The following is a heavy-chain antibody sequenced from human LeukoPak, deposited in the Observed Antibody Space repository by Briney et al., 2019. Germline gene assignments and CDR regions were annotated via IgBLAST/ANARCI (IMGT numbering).Heavy chain of an antibody. Sequence: SETLSLTCTVSGGSISSYYWSWIRQPPGKGLEWIGYIYYSGSTNYNPSLKSRVTISVDTSKNQFSLKLSSETAADTAVYYCAGVGRGVVPAARAWYFDYWGQGTLVTVSS. CDR1: GGSISSYY. CDR3: AGVGRGVVPAARAWYFDY. CDR2: IYYSGST. J-gene: IGHJ4*02. V-gene: IGHV4-59*01. D-gene: IGHD2-2*01.